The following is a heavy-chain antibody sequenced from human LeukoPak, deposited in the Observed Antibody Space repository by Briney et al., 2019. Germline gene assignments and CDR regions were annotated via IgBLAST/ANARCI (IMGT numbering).Heavy chain of an antibody. CDR3: ARGDLKSGSN. CDR2: INHSGST. D-gene: IGHD3-3*01. J-gene: IGHJ4*02. V-gene: IGHV4-34*01. CDR1: GGSFSGYY. Sequence: SETLSLTCAVYGGSFSGYYWSWIRQPPGKGLEWIGEINHSGSTNYNPSLKSRVTISVDTSKNQCSLRLSSVTAADTAVYHCARGDLKSGSNWGQGTLVTVSS.